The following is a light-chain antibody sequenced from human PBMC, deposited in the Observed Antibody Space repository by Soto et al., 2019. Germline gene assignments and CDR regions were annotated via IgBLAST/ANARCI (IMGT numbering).Light chain of an antibody. CDR2: DAS. CDR3: QQYNSYSAQGLT. J-gene: IGKJ4*01. Sequence: DIQLTQSPSALSASIGDRVTITCRASQAIITSLAWYQQKPGKAPKLLIYDASVLQTGVPARFSGYASGTDFTLTITRVQPDDFATYYCQQYNSYSAQGLTFRGGTPVAIK. V-gene: IGKV1-5*01. CDR1: QAIITS.